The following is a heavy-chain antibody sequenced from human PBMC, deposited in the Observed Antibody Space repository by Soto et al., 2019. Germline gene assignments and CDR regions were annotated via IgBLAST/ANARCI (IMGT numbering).Heavy chain of an antibody. CDR1: GGSISSSSYY. Sequence: SETLSLTCTVSGGSISSSSYYWGWIRQPPGKGLEWIGSIYYSGSAYYNPSLKSRVTISVDTSKNQFSLKLSSVTAADTAVYYCARQGYSYGFVLPFYYYGMDVWGQGTTVTV. CDR2: IYYSGSA. J-gene: IGHJ6*02. V-gene: IGHV4-39*01. D-gene: IGHD5-18*01. CDR3: ARQGYSYGFVLPFYYYGMDV.